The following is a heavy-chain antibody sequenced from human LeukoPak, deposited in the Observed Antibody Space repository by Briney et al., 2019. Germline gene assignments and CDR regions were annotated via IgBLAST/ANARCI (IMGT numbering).Heavy chain of an antibody. V-gene: IGHV3-23*01. CDR2: ISGSGGST. D-gene: IGHD6-13*01. Sequence: PGGSLRLSCAASGFTFSSYAMSWVRQAPGKGLEWVSAISGSGGSTYYADSVKGRFTISRDNSKNTLYLQMNSLRVEDTAVYYCAKVRTYSSSWYYFDYWGQGTLVTVSS. J-gene: IGHJ4*02. CDR3: AKVRTYSSSWYYFDY. CDR1: GFTFSSYA.